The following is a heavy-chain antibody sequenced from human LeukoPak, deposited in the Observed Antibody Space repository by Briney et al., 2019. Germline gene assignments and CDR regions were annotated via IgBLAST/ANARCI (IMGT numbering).Heavy chain of an antibody. CDR2: IFYSGAT. D-gene: IGHD6-19*01. Sequence: PSETLCLTCTVSGDSISINYNWGWIRQPPGKGLEWIGSIFYSGATYYSPSLKSRVTISVDTSKNQFSLKLSSMTAADTAVYYCVRHRQWLLFPDYWGQGTLVTVSS. CDR3: VRHRQWLLFPDY. J-gene: IGHJ4*02. V-gene: IGHV4-39*01. CDR1: GDSISINYN.